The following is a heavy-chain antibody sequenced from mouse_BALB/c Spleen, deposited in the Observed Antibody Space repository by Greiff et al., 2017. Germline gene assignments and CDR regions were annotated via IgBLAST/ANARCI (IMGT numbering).Heavy chain of an antibody. CDR1: GFNFTDYY. J-gene: IGHJ3*01. V-gene: IGHV14-1*02. Sequence: VQLQQSGAELVRPGALVKLSCKASGFNFTDYYMHWVKQRPEQGLEWIGWIDPEDGNTIYDPKFQGKASITADTASNTAYLQLSSLTSEDTAVYYCARYLVGKRGDWLAYWGQGTLVTVSA. CDR3: ARYLVGKRGDWLAY. CDR2: IDPEDGNT. D-gene: IGHD4-1*01.